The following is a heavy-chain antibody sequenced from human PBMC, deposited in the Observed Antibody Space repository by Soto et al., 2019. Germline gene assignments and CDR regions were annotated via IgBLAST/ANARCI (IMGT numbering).Heavy chain of an antibody. CDR1: GFTFSSYA. V-gene: IGHV3-23*01. Sequence: GGSVRLSCAASGFTFSSYAMSWVRQASGKGLEWVSAISGSGGSTYYADSVKGRFTISRDNSKNTLYLQMNSLRAEDTAVYYWAKEFGVFITQTANNSPAPRGYYYYYGMDVWGQGTTVTVSS. D-gene: IGHD3-3*01. CDR2: ISGSGGST. J-gene: IGHJ6*02. CDR3: AKEFGVFITQTANNSPAPRGYYYYYGMDV.